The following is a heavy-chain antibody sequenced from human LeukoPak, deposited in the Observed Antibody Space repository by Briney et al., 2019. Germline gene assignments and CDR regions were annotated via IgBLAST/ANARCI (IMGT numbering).Heavy chain of an antibody. Sequence: PSEALSLTCTVSGGPISSSYWSWIRQPPGKGLEWIGYIYYSGSTNYNPSLKSRVTISVDTSKNQFSLKLSSVTAADTAVYYCAAYSGSYYNFDYWGQGTLVTVSS. D-gene: IGHD1-26*01. J-gene: IGHJ4*02. V-gene: IGHV4-59*08. CDR2: IYYSGST. CDR3: AAYSGSYYNFDY. CDR1: GGPISSSY.